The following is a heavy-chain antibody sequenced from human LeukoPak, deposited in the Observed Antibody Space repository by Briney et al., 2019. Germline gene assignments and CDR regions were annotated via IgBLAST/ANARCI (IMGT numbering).Heavy chain of an antibody. CDR3: AKEYSGYDFDY. D-gene: IGHD5-12*01. CDR2: ISGSGGST. Sequence: PGGSLRLSCVASGLTFSSYAMSWVRQAPGKGLEWVSAISGSGGSTYYADSVKGRFTISRDNSKNTLYLQMDSLRAEDTALYYCAKEYSGYDFDYWGQGTLVTVSS. CDR1: GLTFSSYA. J-gene: IGHJ4*02. V-gene: IGHV3-23*01.